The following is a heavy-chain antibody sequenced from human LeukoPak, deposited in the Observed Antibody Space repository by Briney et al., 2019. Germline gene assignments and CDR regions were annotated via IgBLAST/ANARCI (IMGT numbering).Heavy chain of an antibody. J-gene: IGHJ4*02. V-gene: IGHV3-23*01. D-gene: IGHD3-10*01. CDR1: GFTFSSYA. CDR3: AKSDDISDWFGELPPPFDY. Sequence: GGSLRLSCAASGFTFSSYAMSWVRQAPGKGLEWASAISGSGGSTYYADSVKGRFTISRGNTKNTLYLQMNSLRAEDTAVYYCAKSDDISDWFGELPPPFDYWGQGTLVTVSS. CDR2: ISGSGGST.